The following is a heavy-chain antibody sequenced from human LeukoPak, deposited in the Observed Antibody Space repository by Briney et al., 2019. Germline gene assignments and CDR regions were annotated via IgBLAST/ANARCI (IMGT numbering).Heavy chain of an antibody. D-gene: IGHD6-19*01. Sequence: PGGSLRLSCAASGFTFDDYAMHWVRQAPGKGLEWVSGISRNSGSIGYADSVKGRFTISRDNAKNSLSLQMNSLRAEDTALYYCAKDSGVRGEQWLHLDYWGQGSLVTVSS. CDR2: ISRNSGSI. J-gene: IGHJ4*02. V-gene: IGHV3-9*01. CDR3: AKDSGVRGEQWLHLDY. CDR1: GFTFDDYA.